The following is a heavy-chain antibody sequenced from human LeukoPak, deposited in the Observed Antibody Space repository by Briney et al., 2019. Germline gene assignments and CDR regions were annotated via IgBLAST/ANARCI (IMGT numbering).Heavy chain of an antibody. Sequence: SETLSLTCTVSGGSISSTTYYWGWVRQPPGKGLVWIGSIYNSGRTYYNPSLKSRVTISVDTSKNQFSLKLTSVTAADTAVYYCARPWASGSLRFAFGYWGQGTLVTASS. V-gene: IGHV4-39*01. CDR2: IYNSGRT. J-gene: IGHJ4*02. CDR3: ARPWASGSLRFAFGY. D-gene: IGHD3-10*01. CDR1: GGSISSTTYY.